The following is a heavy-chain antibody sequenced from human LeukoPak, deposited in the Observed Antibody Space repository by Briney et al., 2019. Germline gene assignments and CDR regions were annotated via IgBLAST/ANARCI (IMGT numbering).Heavy chain of an antibody. J-gene: IGHJ4*02. V-gene: IGHV3-33*06. CDR3: AKDSSLILDY. CDR2: IWYDGSKK. CDR1: GFTFTTYG. Sequence: GGSLRLSCAASGFTFTTYGMHWVRQAPGKGLEWVAIIWYDGSKKYYADSVKGRFTISRDNSKNTVYLQMNSLRAEDTAVYYCAKDSSLILDYWGQGTLVNVSS. D-gene: IGHD2-8*02.